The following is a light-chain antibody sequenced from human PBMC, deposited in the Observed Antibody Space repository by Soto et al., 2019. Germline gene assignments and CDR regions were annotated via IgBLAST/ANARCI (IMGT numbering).Light chain of an antibody. Sequence: EILCTRSPGTLSFSPEGRAPLSCRLSQSVSSTYLTWYQQKPGQPPRLLIYGASSRATGVPDRFSGSGSGTDFTLTISRLEAEDVAVYYCQQYDTSPRTFGEGTKVDIK. CDR1: QSVSSTY. CDR3: QQYDTSPRT. V-gene: IGKV3-20*01. J-gene: IGKJ4*01. CDR2: GAS.